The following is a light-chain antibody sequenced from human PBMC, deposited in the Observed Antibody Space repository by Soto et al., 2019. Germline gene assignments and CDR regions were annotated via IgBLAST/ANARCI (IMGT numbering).Light chain of an antibody. Sequence: EIVLTQSPGTLSLSPGERATLSCRASQSVSSSSLAWFQQKPGQAPRLLIYGASIRATGIPDRFSGSGSGTDVTLTISRLEPEDFAVYYCHQYGSSPRTFGQGTKLEIK. V-gene: IGKV3-20*01. CDR1: QSVSSSS. CDR3: HQYGSSPRT. J-gene: IGKJ2*01. CDR2: GAS.